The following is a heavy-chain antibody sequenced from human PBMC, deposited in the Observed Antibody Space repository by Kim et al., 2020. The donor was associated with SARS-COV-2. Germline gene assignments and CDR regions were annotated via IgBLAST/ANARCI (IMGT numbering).Heavy chain of an antibody. Sequence: KYYVDSVKGRFTSARDNAKNSLYLQINSLRAEDTAVYYCARVRPGTTFDYWGQGTLVTVSS. CDR2: K. V-gene: IGHV3-7*03. CDR3: ARVRPGTTFDY. D-gene: IGHD4-17*01. J-gene: IGHJ4*02.